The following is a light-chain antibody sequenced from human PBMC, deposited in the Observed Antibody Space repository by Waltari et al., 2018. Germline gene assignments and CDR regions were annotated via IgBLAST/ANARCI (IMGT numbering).Light chain of an antibody. CDR1: SSDIGSYNV. Sequence: QSALTQPASVSGSRGQSITISCTGSSSDIGSYNVVSWYQHHPGKAPKLLIYGVNNRPSGVSNRFSGSKSGNTASLTISGLQAEDEADYYCSSYAGSVVFGGGT. V-gene: IGLV2-23*02. J-gene: IGLJ3*02. CDR3: SSYAGSVV. CDR2: GVN.